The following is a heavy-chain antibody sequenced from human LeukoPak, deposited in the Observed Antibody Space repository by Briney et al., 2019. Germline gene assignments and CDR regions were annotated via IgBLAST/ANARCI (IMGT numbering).Heavy chain of an antibody. V-gene: IGHV2-5*01. CDR3: AHIMLPRYDSSGFHYGYFDY. D-gene: IGHD3-22*01. CDR2: IYWNDNK. J-gene: IGHJ4*02. CDR1: GFSLSTSGVG. Sequence: SGPTLVNPTQTLRLTCTFSGFSLSTSGVGVGWIRQPPGKALEWLGIIYWNDNKRYSPSLKSRLTITKDTANQVVLTMTNMNLVDTATYYCAHIMLPRYDSSGFHYGYFDYWGQGTLVTVSS.